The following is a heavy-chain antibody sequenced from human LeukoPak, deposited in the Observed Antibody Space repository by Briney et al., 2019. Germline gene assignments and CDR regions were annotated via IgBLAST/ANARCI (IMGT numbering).Heavy chain of an antibody. Sequence: ASVKVSCKASGGTSSSYAISWVRQAPGQGLEWMGGIIPIFGTANYAQKFQGRVTITADESTSTAYMELSSLRSEDTAVYYCARGYYDSSGYPNYFDYWGQGTLVTVSS. V-gene: IGHV1-69*13. CDR1: GGTSSSYA. J-gene: IGHJ4*02. CDR2: IIPIFGTA. D-gene: IGHD3-22*01. CDR3: ARGYYDSSGYPNYFDY.